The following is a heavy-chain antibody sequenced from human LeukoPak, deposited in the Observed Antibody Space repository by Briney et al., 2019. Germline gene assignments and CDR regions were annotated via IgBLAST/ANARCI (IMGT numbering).Heavy chain of an antibody. V-gene: IGHV4-59*01. CDR1: GGSISSYY. J-gene: IGHJ6*02. CDR2: IYYSGST. CDR3: AREGYNWNDGYYGVDV. Sequence: SETLSLTCTVSGGSISSYYWSWIRQPPGKGLEWIGYIYYSGSTNYNPSLKSRVTISVDTSKNQFSLKLSSVTAADTAVYYCAREGYNWNDGYYGVDVWGQGTTVTVSS. D-gene: IGHD1-1*01.